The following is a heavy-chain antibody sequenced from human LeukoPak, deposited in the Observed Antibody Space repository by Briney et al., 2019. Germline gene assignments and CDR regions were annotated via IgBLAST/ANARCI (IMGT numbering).Heavy chain of an antibody. V-gene: IGHV3-23*01. CDR1: GFTFSSYA. CDR3: AKDWYYYDSSGSMSFDY. Sequence: GGSLRLSCAASGFTFSSYAMSWVRQAPGKGLEWVSAISGSSGSTYYADSVKGRFTISRDNSKNTLYLQMNSLRAEDTAVYYCAKDWYYYDSSGSMSFDYWGQGTLVTVSS. D-gene: IGHD3-22*01. J-gene: IGHJ4*02. CDR2: ISGSSGST.